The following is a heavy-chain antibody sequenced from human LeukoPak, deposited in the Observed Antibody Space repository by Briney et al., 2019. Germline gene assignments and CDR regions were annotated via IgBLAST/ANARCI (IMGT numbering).Heavy chain of an antibody. CDR3: AKDSGTSDFDY. J-gene: IGHJ4*02. CDR1: GFTFSSYS. Sequence: GGSLRLSCAASGFTFSSYSMNWVRQAPGKGLEWVAVISYDGSNKYYADSVKGRFTISRDNSKNTLYLQMNSLRAEDTAVYYCAKDSGTSDFDYWGQGTLVTVSS. CDR2: ISYDGSNK. V-gene: IGHV3-30*18.